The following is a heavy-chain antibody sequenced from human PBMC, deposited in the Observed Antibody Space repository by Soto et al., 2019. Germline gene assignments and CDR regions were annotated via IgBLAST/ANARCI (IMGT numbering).Heavy chain of an antibody. V-gene: IGHV1-69*01. CDR2: IIPIFGTA. D-gene: IGHD3-3*01. CDR1: GGTFSSYA. J-gene: IGHJ6*02. Sequence: QVPLVQSGAEVKKPGSSVKVSCKASGGTFSSYAISWVRQAPGQGLEWMGGIIPIFGTANYAQKFQGRVTITADESTSTAYMELSSLRSEDTAVYYCAREGDFTETYGMDVWGQGTTVTVSS. CDR3: AREGDFTETYGMDV.